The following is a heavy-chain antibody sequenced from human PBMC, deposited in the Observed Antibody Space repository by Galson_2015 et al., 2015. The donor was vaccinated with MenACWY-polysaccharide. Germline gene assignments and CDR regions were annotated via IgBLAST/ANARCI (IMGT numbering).Heavy chain of an antibody. Sequence: LSLTCAVYGESFSNYYWNWIRQAPGTGLEWIGEIDFRGRTRYNPSLKSRVTISVDTSKNQFSLHVRSVTAADTAVYFCARPGYCSSTICTGHMDVWGQGTTVTVSS. V-gene: IGHV4-34*01. CDR1: GESFSNYY. CDR3: ARPGYCSSTICTGHMDV. J-gene: IGHJ6*02. D-gene: IGHD2-2*01. CDR2: IDFRGRT.